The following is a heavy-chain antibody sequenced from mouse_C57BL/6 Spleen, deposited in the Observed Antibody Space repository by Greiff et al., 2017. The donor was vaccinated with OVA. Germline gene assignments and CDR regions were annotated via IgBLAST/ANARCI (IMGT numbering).Heavy chain of an antibody. CDR3: ARERIYYYGSSLFDY. D-gene: IGHD1-1*01. CDR2: ISDGGSYT. V-gene: IGHV5-4*01. J-gene: IGHJ2*01. CDR1: GFTFSSYA. Sequence: DVMLVESGGGLVKPGGSLKLSCAASGFTFSSYAMSWVRQTPEKRLEWVATISDGGSYTYYPDNVKGRFTISRDNAKNNLYLQMSHLKSEDTAMYYCARERIYYYGSSLFDYWGQGTTLTVSS.